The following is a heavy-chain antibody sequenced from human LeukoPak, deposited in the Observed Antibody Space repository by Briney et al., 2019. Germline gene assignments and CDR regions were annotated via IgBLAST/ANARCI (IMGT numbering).Heavy chain of an antibody. Sequence: GGSLRLSRAASGFTFSDYHMSWIRQAPGKGLEWVSYISSSGSTIYYADSVKGRFTISRDNAKNSLYLQMNSLRAEDTAVYYCARDSTAGYYYGSGSYYYYFDYWGQGTLVTVSS. V-gene: IGHV3-11*01. J-gene: IGHJ4*02. CDR2: ISSSGSTI. CDR3: ARDSTAGYYYGSGSYYYYFDY. D-gene: IGHD3-10*01. CDR1: GFTFSDYH.